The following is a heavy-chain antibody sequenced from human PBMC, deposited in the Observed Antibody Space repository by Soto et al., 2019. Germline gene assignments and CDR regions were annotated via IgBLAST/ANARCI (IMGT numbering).Heavy chain of an antibody. V-gene: IGHV1-18*04. CDR1: GYTFTGYY. J-gene: IGHJ4*02. D-gene: IGHD1-26*01. Sequence: EASVKVSCKASGYTFTGYYMHWVRQALGQGLEWMGWISTYNGNRNYAQKLQGRVTMTTDTSTSTAYMELRSLTSDDTAVYYCARDQWGGNVDYWGQGTLVTVSS. CDR2: ISTYNGNR. CDR3: ARDQWGGNVDY.